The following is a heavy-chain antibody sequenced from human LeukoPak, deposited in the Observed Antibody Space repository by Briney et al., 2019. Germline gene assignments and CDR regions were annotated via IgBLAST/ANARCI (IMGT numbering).Heavy chain of an antibody. CDR1: GGSISSGGYY. V-gene: IGHV4-31*03. D-gene: IGHD4-11*01. CDR3: ARQDSTYYYYYMDV. CDR2: IYYSGST. Sequence: SQTLSLTCTVSGGSISSGGYYWSWIRQHPGKGLEWIGYIYYSGSTYYNPSLKSRVTISVDTSKNQFSLKLSSVTAADTAVYYCARQDSTYYYYYMDVWGKGTTVTVSS. J-gene: IGHJ6*03.